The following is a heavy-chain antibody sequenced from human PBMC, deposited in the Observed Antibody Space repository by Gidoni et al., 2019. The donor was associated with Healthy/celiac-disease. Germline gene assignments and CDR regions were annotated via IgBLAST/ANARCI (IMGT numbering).Heavy chain of an antibody. J-gene: IGHJ5*02. CDR2: IYHSGST. CDR3: ARVYCSSTSCLNWFDP. V-gene: IGHV4-30-2*01. D-gene: IGHD2-2*01. Sequence: QLQLQESGSGLVKPSQTLSLTCAVSGGSISSGRYSWSWIRQPPGKGLEWIGYIYHSGSTYYNPSLKSRVTISVDRSKNQFSLKLSSVTAADTAVYYCARVYCSSTSCLNWFDPWGQGTLVTVSS. CDR1: GGSISSGRYS.